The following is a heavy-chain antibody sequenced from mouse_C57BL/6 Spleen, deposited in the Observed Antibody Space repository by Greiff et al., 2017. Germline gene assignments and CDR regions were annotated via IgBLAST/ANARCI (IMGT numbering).Heavy chain of an antibody. CDR1: GYTFTDYN. V-gene: IGHV1-22*01. Sequence: DVKLQESGPVLVKPGASVKMSCKASGYTFTDYNMHWVKQSHGKSLEWIGYINPNNGGTSYNQKFKGKATLTVNKSSSTAYMELRSLTSEDSAVYYCARWDYYGSSPFAYWGQGTLVTVSA. CDR2: INPNNGGT. D-gene: IGHD1-1*01. J-gene: IGHJ3*01. CDR3: ARWDYYGSSPFAY.